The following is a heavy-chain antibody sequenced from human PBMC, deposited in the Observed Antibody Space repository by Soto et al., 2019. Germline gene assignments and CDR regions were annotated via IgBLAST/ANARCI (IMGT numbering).Heavy chain of an antibody. J-gene: IGHJ5*02. Sequence: EVQLVESGGGLVQPGRSLRLSCAASGFTFDDYAMHWVRQAPGKGLEWVSGISWNSGTIGYADSVKGRFTISRDNAKNSLYLQMNSLRAEDTALYYCAKDSHSSRWQWFDPWGQGTLVTVSS. D-gene: IGHD6-13*01. V-gene: IGHV3-9*01. CDR3: AKDSHSSRWQWFDP. CDR2: ISWNSGTI. CDR1: GFTFDDYA.